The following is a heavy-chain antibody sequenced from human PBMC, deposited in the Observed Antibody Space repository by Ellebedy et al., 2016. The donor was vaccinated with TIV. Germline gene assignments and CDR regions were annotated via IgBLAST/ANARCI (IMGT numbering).Heavy chain of an antibody. D-gene: IGHD3-10*01. Sequence: SETLSLTCTVSGGSIRYSSYYWGWIRQPPGKELEWLGSIYYSGTTYDNPSLKSRVTISVDTSKNQFSLKLNSVTAADTAVYYCASGSLSAHLDPWGQGTLVTVSS. CDR3: ASGSLSAHLDP. CDR2: IYYSGTT. J-gene: IGHJ5*02. CDR1: GGSIRYSSYY. V-gene: IGHV4-39*01.